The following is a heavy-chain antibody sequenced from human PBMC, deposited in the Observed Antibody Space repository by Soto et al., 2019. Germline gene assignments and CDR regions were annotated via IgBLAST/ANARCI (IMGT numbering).Heavy chain of an antibody. D-gene: IGHD3-22*01. CDR1: GGTFSSYS. V-gene: IGHV1-69*06. J-gene: IGHJ1*01. CDR2: IIPIFGTA. Sequence: QVQLVQSGAEVKKPGSSVKVSCKASGGTFSSYSISWVRQAPGQGLEWMGGIIPIFGTANYAQKFQGRVTITADKSTSTAYMELSSLRSEDTAVYYWARALAYYYDSSGYSKYFQHWCQGTLVTVCS. CDR3: ARALAYYYDSSGYSKYFQH.